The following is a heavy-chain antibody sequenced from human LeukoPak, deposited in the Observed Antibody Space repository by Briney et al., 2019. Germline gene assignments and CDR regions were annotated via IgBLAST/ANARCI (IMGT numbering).Heavy chain of an antibody. D-gene: IGHD5-24*01. V-gene: IGHV3-30*03. CDR1: GFTFSSYG. CDR3: TRVGYIDEGIDY. CDR2: ISYDGSNK. Sequence: GESLRLSCAASGFTFSSYGMHWVRQAPGKGLEWVAVISYDGSNKYYADSVKGRFTISRDNAKNSLYLQMNSLRAEDTAIYYCTRVGYIDEGIDYWGQGTLVTVSS. J-gene: IGHJ4*02.